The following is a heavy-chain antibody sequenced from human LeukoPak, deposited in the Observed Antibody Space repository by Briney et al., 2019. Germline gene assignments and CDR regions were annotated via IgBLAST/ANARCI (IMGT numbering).Heavy chain of an antibody. CDR3: ARVGGYGSRWYLSPYFDY. CDR2: INYSGST. CDR1: GGSISSYY. D-gene: IGHD6-13*01. J-gene: IGHJ4*02. Sequence: XSLTCTVSGGSISSYYWSWIRQPPGKGLEWINYINYSGSTNYNPSLKSRVTILVDTSKNQFSLKLSSVTPADTAVYYCARVGGYGSRWYLSPYFDYWGQGTLVTVSS. V-gene: IGHV4-59*01.